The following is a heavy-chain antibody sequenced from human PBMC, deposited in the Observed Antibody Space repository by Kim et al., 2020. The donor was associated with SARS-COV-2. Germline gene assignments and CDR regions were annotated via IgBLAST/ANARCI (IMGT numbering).Heavy chain of an antibody. Sequence: RGSLRLSCAASGFTFTTYNMNWVRQAPGKGLEWISYISVTDAIYYADSVKGRFTISRDYAKNSLDLQMNSLRDEDTAVYYCARDWNWGIDVWGQGTLVTVSS. CDR2: ISVTDAI. CDR3: ARDWNWGIDV. J-gene: IGHJ4*02. V-gene: IGHV3-48*02. D-gene: IGHD7-27*01. CDR1: GFTFTTYN.